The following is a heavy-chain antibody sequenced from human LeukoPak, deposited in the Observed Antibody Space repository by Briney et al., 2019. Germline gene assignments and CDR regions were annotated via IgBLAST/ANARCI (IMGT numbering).Heavy chain of an antibody. J-gene: IGHJ3*02. D-gene: IGHD2-2*01. V-gene: IGHV4-38-2*02. CDR1: GYFISSGYY. CDR3: ARDRVVPAGPDAFDI. CDR2: IYHSGST. Sequence: KPSETLSLTCAVSGYFISSGYYWGWIRQPPGKGLEWIGSIYHSGSTYYNPSLKSRVTISVDTSKNQFSLKLSSVTAADTAVYYCARDRVVPAGPDAFDIWGHGTMVTVSS.